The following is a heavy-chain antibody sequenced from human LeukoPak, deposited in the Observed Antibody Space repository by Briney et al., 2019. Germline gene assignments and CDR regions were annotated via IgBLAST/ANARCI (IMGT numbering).Heavy chain of an antibody. J-gene: IGHJ4*02. V-gene: IGHV1-46*01. CDR3: ARNLNYYDSGSYYPYFDY. CDR2: INPSGDST. Sequence: MGMINPSGDSTNYAQIFQGRVTMTRDTSSTTVYMELSSLRSEDTAMYYCARNLNYYDSGSYYPYFDYWGQGTLVTVSS. D-gene: IGHD3-10*01.